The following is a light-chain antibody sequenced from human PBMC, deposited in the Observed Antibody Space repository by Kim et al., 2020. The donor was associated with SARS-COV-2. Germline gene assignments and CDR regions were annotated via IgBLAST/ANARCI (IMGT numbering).Light chain of an antibody. J-gene: IGKJ3*01. CDR2: AAS. CDR1: QSISSH. CDR3: QQYYMTPFT. Sequence: DIQMTQSPSTLSASVGDRVTITCRTTQSISSHLNWYQQKPGRAPKLLISAASTLQGGVPSRFSGSGSETDFTLTISSLQPEDFATYFCQQYYMTPFTFGPGTKVDIK. V-gene: IGKV1-39*01.